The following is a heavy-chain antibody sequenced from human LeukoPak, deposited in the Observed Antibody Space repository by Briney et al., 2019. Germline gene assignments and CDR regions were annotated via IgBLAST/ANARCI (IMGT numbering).Heavy chain of an antibody. CDR2: IDSDGSTT. V-gene: IGHV3-74*01. CDR1: GFTFSNYW. J-gene: IGHJ4*02. D-gene: IGHD5-12*01. CDR3: ARIDYVRQSGHGSF. Sequence: GGSLRLPCAASGFTFSNYWMHWVRQVPGKGPVWVSRIDSDGSTTNYADSVKGRFAISRDNAKNTLFLQMNSLRAEDPAVYYCARIDYVRQSGHGSFWGQGTLVTVSS.